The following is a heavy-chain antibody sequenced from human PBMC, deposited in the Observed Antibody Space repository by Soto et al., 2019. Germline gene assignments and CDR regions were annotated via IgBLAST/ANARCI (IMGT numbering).Heavy chain of an antibody. CDR3: TRHHPHHYDSSGYFDY. Sequence: SETLSLTCTVSDGSISTSSYYWGWIRQSPGKGLEWIGTIFYTGRTYYNPSLESRVTLSVDTSKNQFSLHLTSVTAADTAVYYCTRHHPHHYDSSGYFDYWGQGTLVTVSS. CDR2: IFYTGRT. CDR1: DGSISTSSYY. D-gene: IGHD3-22*01. J-gene: IGHJ4*02. V-gene: IGHV4-39*01.